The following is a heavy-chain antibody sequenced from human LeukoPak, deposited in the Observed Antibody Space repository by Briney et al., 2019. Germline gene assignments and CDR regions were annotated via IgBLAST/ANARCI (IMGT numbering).Heavy chain of an antibody. V-gene: IGHV4-34*01. Sequence: SETLSLTCAVYGGSFSGYYWSWIRQPPGKGLEWIGEINHSGSTNYNPSLKSRVTISVDTSKNQFSLKLSSVTAADTAVYYCARGRQRKDFLFDYWGQRTLVTVSS. CDR3: ARGRQRKDFLFDY. CDR2: INHSGST. D-gene: IGHD2-15*01. J-gene: IGHJ4*02. CDR1: GGSFSGYY.